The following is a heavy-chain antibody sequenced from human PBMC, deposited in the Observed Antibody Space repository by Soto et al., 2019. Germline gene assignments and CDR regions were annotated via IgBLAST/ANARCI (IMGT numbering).Heavy chain of an antibody. CDR2: INAYNGNT. Sequence: ASVKVSCKASGYSFTGNSMHWVRQAPGQGLEWMGWINAYNGNTNYAQKLQGRVTMTTDTSTSTAYMELRSLRSDDTAVYYCARDLPVRGPDYWGQGTLVTVSS. J-gene: IGHJ4*02. V-gene: IGHV1-18*04. CDR1: GYSFTGNS. CDR3: ARDLPVRGPDY.